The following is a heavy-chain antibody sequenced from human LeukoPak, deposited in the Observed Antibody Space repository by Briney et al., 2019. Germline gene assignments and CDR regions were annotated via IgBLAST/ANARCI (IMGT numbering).Heavy chain of an antibody. Sequence: GGSLRLSCAASGFTFSSYAVHWVRQAPGKGLGWVAGLSSDGTNKYYADSVQGRFTISRDTSKNTLYLLMNSLRAEDTAVYYCAKSAHLGSGYDLYYYYYYYMDVWGKGTTVTVSS. CDR2: LSSDGTNK. CDR3: AKSAHLGSGYDLYYYYYYYMDV. J-gene: IGHJ6*03. V-gene: IGHV3-30-3*02. CDR1: GFTFSSYA. D-gene: IGHD5-12*01.